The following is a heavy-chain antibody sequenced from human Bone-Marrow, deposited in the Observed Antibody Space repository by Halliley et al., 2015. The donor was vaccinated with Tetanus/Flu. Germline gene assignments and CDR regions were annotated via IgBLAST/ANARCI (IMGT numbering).Heavy chain of an antibody. CDR1: GYIFTNYW. J-gene: IGHJ5*02. CDR3: ARFGAPRVDP. D-gene: IGHD3-10*01. CDR2: IYPGDSDT. Sequence: QLVQSGAEVKKPGESLKISCKGSGYIFTNYWIGWVRQMPGKGLEWMGVIYPGDSDTRYRPSFRGQASISADSSISTAYLHWSSLKASDSAMYYCARFGAPRVDPWGQGTLVTVSS. V-gene: IGHV5-51*01.